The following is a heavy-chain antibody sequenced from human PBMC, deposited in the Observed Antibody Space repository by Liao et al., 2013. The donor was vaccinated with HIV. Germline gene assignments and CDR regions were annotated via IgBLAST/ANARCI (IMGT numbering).Heavy chain of an antibody. J-gene: IGHJ4*02. CDR3: ARSIAAAGDLFDF. Sequence: QVQLQESGPGQVKPSETLSLTCSVSGASVNNYYWSWIRHPPGKGLEWIGYVSHSGRVYYSPSLKSRLTISLDTSKNHISLELSSVTAADTALYYCARSIAAAGDLFDFWGQGTLSPSPQ. CDR1: GASVNNYY. D-gene: IGHD6-13*01. CDR2: VSHSGRV. V-gene: IGHV4-59*02.